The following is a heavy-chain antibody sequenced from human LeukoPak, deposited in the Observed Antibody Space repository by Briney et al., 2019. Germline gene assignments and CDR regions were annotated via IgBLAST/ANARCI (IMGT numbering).Heavy chain of an antibody. J-gene: IGHJ3*02. CDR1: GYTFTSYD. CDR3: ASGIAAAGNDAFDI. CDR2: MNPNSGNT. D-gene: IGHD6-13*01. Sequence: GASVKVSCKASGYTFTSYDINWVRQATGQGREWMGWMNPNSGNTGYAQKFQGRVTMTRNTSISTAYMELSSLRSEDTAVYYCASGIAAAGNDAFDIWGQGTMVTVSS. V-gene: IGHV1-8*01.